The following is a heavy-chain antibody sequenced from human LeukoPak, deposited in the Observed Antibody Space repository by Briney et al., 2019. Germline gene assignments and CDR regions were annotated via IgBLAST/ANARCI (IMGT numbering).Heavy chain of an antibody. V-gene: IGHV4-39*07. CDR1: GGSISSSSYY. CDR3: AGTKSGSYYGFDY. Sequence: ASETLSLTCTVSGGSISSSSYYWGWIRQPPGKGLEWIGSIYYSGSTYYNPSLKSRVTMSVDTSKNQFSLKLSSVTAVDTAVYYCAGTKSGSYYGFDYWGQGTLVTVSS. CDR2: IYYSGST. D-gene: IGHD1-26*01. J-gene: IGHJ4*02.